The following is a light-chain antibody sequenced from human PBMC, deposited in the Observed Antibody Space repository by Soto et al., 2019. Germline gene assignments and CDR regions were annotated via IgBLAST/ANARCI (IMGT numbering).Light chain of an antibody. Sequence: AIQMTQSPSSLSASVGDTVTITCRASQDTGKDLGWYQQKPGKAPKLLIYAASSLQSGVPSRFSGSGSGTEFTLTISSLQPEDFATYYRLQDHYFLTFGGGTKVEIK. CDR2: AAS. CDR3: LQDHYFLT. V-gene: IGKV1-6*01. J-gene: IGKJ4*01. CDR1: QDTGKD.